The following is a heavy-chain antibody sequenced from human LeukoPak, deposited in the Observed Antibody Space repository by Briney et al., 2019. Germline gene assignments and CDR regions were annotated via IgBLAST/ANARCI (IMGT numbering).Heavy chain of an antibody. CDR2: LYYSGST. J-gene: IGHJ4*02. CDR1: GGSISSHY. V-gene: IGHV4-59*11. Sequence: KTSETLSLTCTVSGGSISSHYWSWLRQPPGKGLEWIGYLYYSGSTNYHPSLKSRVTISVETSKNQFFLKRSSVTAADTAVYYCARGIMVRGVTPYFDYWGQGTLVTVSS. D-gene: IGHD3-10*01. CDR3: ARGIMVRGVTPYFDY.